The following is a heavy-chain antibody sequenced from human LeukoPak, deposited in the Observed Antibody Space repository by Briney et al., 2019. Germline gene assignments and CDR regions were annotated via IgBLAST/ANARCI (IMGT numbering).Heavy chain of an antibody. CDR3: AGGYRYYYDSSGWGAFDI. D-gene: IGHD3-22*01. Sequence: ASVKVSCKASGGTFSSYAISWVRQAPGQGLEWMGWINPNSGGTNYAQKFQGRVTMTRDTSISTAYMELSRLRSDDTAVYYCAGGYRYYYDSSGWGAFDIWGQGTMVTVSS. J-gene: IGHJ3*02. V-gene: IGHV1-2*02. CDR2: INPNSGGT. CDR1: GGTFSSYA.